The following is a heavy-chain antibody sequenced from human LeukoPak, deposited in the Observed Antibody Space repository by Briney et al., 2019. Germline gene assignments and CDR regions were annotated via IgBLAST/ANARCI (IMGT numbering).Heavy chain of an antibody. D-gene: IGHD4-17*01. CDR2: ITGSGAVT. J-gene: IGHJ3*02. CDR1: GFTFSKFT. Sequence: GGSLRLSCAASGFTFSKFTLIWVRQAPERGLQWVSAITGSGAVTYYEDSVKGRFTISRDNSKNTLYLQMNSLRVEGTAIYYCAKDPNGDYLGAFDSWGRGTLVTVSS. CDR3: AKDPNGDYLGAFDS. V-gene: IGHV3-23*01.